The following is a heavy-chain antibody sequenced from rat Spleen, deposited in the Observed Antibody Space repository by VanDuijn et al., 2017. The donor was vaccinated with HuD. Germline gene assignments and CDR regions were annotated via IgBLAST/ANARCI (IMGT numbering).Heavy chain of an antibody. D-gene: IGHD4-2*01. CDR3: ASRTGNWFAY. CDR2: ITNTGGST. Sequence: EVQVVESGGGLVQTGRSLKISCVASGFTFNNYWMTWIRQAPGKGPEWVASITNTGGSTSYPDSVKGRFTISRDNAKSILYLQMDSLRSEDTATYYCASRTGNWFAYWGQGTLVTVSS. J-gene: IGHJ3*01. V-gene: IGHV5-31*01. CDR1: GFTFNNYW.